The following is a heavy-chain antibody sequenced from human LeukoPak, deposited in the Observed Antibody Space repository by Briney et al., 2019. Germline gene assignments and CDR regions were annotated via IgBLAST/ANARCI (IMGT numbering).Heavy chain of an antibody. J-gene: IGHJ4*02. V-gene: IGHV4-39*02. Sequence: SETLSLTCTVSGGSISSSSYYWGWIRQPPGKGLEWIGSIYYSGSTYYNPSLKSRVTISVDTSRTHFSLKLSSVTAADTAVYYCARLATISGYCTNGICYPYFDYWGQGTLVTVSS. CDR2: IYYSGST. CDR1: GGSISSSSYY. D-gene: IGHD2-8*01. CDR3: ARLATISGYCTNGICYPYFDY.